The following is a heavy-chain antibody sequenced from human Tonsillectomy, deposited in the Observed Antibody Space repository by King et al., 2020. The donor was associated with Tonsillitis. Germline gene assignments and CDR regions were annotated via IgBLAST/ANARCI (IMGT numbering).Heavy chain of an antibody. CDR3: ARVGVRSLIIDDAFDM. Sequence: QLQESGPGLVKPSETLSLTCVVSNYSISSGHYWGWIRQPPGKGLEWIGSIFHRRNTYYNPSLKSRITISVDTSNNKFSLRVNSVTAADTAVYYCARVGVRSLIIDDAFDMWGKGTMVTVSS. D-gene: IGHD1-26*01. CDR2: IFHRRNT. CDR1: NYSISSGHY. V-gene: IGHV4-38-2*01. J-gene: IGHJ3*02.